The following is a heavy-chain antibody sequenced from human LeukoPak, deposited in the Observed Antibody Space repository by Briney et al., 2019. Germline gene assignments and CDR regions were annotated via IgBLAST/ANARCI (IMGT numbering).Heavy chain of an antibody. V-gene: IGHV4-39*01. D-gene: IGHD3-3*01. J-gene: IGHJ4*02. CDR1: GGSISSSSYY. Sequence: SETLSLTCTVSGGSISSSSYYWGWIRQPPGKGLEWIGSIYYSGSTYYNPSLKCRVTISVDTSKNQFSLKLSSVTAADTAVYYCARHEYPSYYDFWSGYSPPGHFDYWGQGTLVTVSS. CDR2: IYYSGST. CDR3: ARHEYPSYYDFWSGYSPPGHFDY.